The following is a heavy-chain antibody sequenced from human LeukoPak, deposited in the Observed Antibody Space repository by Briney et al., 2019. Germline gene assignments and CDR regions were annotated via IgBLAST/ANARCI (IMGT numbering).Heavy chain of an antibody. D-gene: IGHD3-10*01. CDR3: ARGPMVRGVTN. Sequence: SETLSLTCAVSGYSISSGYYWGWIRQPPGKGLEWIGSIYHSGSTYYNPSLKSRVTISVDTSKNQFSPKLSSVTAADTAVYYCARGPMVRGVTNWGQGTLVTVSS. CDR1: GYSISSGYY. V-gene: IGHV4-38-2*01. J-gene: IGHJ4*02. CDR2: IYHSGST.